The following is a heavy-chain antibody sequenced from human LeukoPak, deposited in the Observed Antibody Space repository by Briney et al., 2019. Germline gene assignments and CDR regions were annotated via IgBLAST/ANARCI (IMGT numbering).Heavy chain of an antibody. CDR2: IYHSGST. V-gene: IGHV4-38-2*01. CDR1: GYSISSGYY. J-gene: IGHJ4*02. D-gene: IGHD3-3*01. Sequence: PSETLSLTCAVSGYSISSGYYWGWIRQPPGKGLEWIGSIYHSGSTYYNPSLKSRVTISVDTSKNQFSLKLSSVTAADTAVYYCARGEITIFGVVMSYYFDYWGQGTLVTVSS. CDR3: ARGEITIFGVVMSYYFDY.